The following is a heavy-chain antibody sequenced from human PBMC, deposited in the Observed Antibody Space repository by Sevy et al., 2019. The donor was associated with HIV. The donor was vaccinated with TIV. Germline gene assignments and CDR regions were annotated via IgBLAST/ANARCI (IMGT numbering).Heavy chain of an antibody. J-gene: IGHJ4*02. D-gene: IGHD3-22*01. CDR2: IISSGSSK. CDR1: GFTFSSYE. V-gene: IGHV3-48*03. Sequence: GGSLRLSCTASGFTFSSYEMNWVRQAPGKGLEWVSNIISSGSSKYYADSVKGRFTISRDNTKNSLFLQMNSLGAEETAVYYCARGPHHYYDSSAFFDYWGQGTLVTVSS. CDR3: ARGPHHYYDSSAFFDY.